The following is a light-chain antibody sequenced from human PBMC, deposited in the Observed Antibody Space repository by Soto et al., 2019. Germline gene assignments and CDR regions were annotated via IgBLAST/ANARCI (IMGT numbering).Light chain of an antibody. CDR2: GAA. V-gene: IGKV3-20*01. CDR1: QSVYINS. Sequence: EIVLTQSPGTLSLSPGERATLSCRASQSVYINSLAWYQQKPGQPPRLLIYGAATRASDVPDRFSGSGSGADFALTIDRLEPEDFALYYCQQYGTSRLTFGPGTRVD. CDR3: QQYGTSRLT. J-gene: IGKJ3*01.